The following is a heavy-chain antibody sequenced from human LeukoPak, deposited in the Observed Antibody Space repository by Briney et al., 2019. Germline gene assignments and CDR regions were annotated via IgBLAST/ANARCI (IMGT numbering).Heavy chain of an antibody. V-gene: IGHV3-23*01. CDR1: GFTLSIFA. CDR3: AKDEAEYYDSSGLDY. D-gene: IGHD3-22*01. Sequence: PGESLRLSCAASGFTLSIFAMSWVRQAPGKGRVWGSAISGREGSTYYADSVTGRFTISSDKSQTPLYLQMNSMSAEDTAVYYCAKDEAEYYDSSGLDYWGQGTLVTVSS. J-gene: IGHJ4*02. CDR2: ISGREGST.